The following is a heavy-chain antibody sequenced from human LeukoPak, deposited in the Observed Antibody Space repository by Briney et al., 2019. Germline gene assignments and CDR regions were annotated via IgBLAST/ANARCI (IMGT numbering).Heavy chain of an antibody. D-gene: IGHD5-18*01. Sequence: ASVKVPCKASGYTFTSYYMHWVRQAPGQGLEWMGIINPSGGSTSYAQKFQGRVTMTRDMSTSTVYMELSSLRSEDTAVYYCARTGGYSYGLDAFDIWGQGTMVTVSS. CDR2: INPSGGST. CDR1: GYTFTSYY. J-gene: IGHJ3*02. V-gene: IGHV1-46*01. CDR3: ARTGGYSYGLDAFDI.